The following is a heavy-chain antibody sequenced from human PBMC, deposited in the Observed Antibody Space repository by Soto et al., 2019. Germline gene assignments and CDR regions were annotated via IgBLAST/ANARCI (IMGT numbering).Heavy chain of an antibody. J-gene: IGHJ3*02. CDR2: ISGSGGST. D-gene: IGHD2-21*01. Sequence: GGSLRLSCAASGFTFSSYAMSWVRQAPGKGLEWVSAISGSGGSTYYADSVKGRFTISRDNSKNTLNLQMNSLRAEDTAVYYCAKVRAYCGGDCSPAPFDIWGQGTMVTVSS. CDR1: GFTFSSYA. CDR3: AKVRAYCGGDCSPAPFDI. V-gene: IGHV3-23*01.